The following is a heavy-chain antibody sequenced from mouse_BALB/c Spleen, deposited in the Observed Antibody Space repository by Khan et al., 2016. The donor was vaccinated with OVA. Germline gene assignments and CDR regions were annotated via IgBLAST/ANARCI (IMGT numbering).Heavy chain of an antibody. Sequence: VQLQQSGPELVKPGASVKISCKASGYSFTGYFMNWVMQSHGKSLEWIGRINPHIGETFYNQKFKDKATLTVDESSTTAHMELRSLSSEYSAVYYCARKNGSDFDYWGQGTTLTVSS. J-gene: IGHJ2*01. CDR2: INPHIGET. D-gene: IGHD1-1*01. CDR3: ARKNGSDFDY. CDR1: GYSFTGYF. V-gene: IGHV1-20*02.